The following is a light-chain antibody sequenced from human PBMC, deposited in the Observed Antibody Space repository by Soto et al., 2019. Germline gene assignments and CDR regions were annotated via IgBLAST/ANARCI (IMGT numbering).Light chain of an antibody. J-gene: IGLJ2*01. CDR1: SSDVGSYNL. Sequence: QSVLTQPASVSRSPGQSITISCTGTSSDVGSYNLVSWHQQHPGKAPKLMIYEGSKRPSGVSHRFSGSKSGNTASLTISGLQAEDEADYYCCSYAVGSTLVFGGGTKLTVL. CDR3: CSYAVGSTLV. V-gene: IGLV2-23*01. CDR2: EGS.